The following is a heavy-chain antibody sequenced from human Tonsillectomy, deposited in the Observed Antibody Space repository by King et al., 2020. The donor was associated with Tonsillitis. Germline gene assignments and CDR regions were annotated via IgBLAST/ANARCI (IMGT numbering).Heavy chain of an antibody. CDR3: ATPPANSGSFHY. D-gene: IGHD1-26*01. Sequence: VQLVESGTEVKKPGASVKVSCKASGYTFTGYYMHWVRQAPGQGLEWMGWINPNSGGTKDAQKFQGRVTMTRDTSISTAYMEVNRLRSDETAVYYCATPPANSGSFHYWGQGTLVTVSS. CDR2: INPNSGGT. CDR1: GYTFTGYY. V-gene: IGHV1-2*02. J-gene: IGHJ4*02.